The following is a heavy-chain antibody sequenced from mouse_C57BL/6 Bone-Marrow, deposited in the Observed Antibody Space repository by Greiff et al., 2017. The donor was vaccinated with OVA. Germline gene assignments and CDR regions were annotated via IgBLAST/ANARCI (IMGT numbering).Heavy chain of an antibody. CDR1: GYTFTSYW. CDR2: IHPNSGST. J-gene: IGHJ3*01. V-gene: IGHV1-64*01. Sequence: QVQLQQPGAELVKPGASVKLSCKASGYTFTSYWMHWVKQRPGQGLEWIGMIHPNSGSTNYNEKFKSKATLTVDKSSSTAYMQLSSLTSEDSAVYYCARKGIYYGNYAVAYWGQGTLVTVSA. D-gene: IGHD2-1*01. CDR3: ARKGIYYGNYAVAY.